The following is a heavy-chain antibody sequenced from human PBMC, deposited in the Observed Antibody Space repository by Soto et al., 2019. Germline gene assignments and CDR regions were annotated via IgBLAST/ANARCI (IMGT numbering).Heavy chain of an antibody. CDR2: IKQDGSEK. CDR1: GFTFSNYW. J-gene: IGHJ5*02. Sequence: GGSLRLSCAVSGFTFSNYWMTWVRQAPGKGLEWVANIKQDGSEKYYVDSVEGRFTISRDNAKNSLYLQMNSLRAEDTAVYYCARGLNWFDPWGQGTLVTVSS. V-gene: IGHV3-7*01. CDR3: ARGLNWFDP.